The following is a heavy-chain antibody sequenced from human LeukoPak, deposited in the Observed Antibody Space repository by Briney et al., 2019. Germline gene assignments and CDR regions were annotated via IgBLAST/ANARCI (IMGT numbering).Heavy chain of an antibody. D-gene: IGHD6-6*01. CDR2: IKSKTDGGTT. J-gene: IGHJ5*02. CDR1: GFTFKSAW. V-gene: IGHV3-15*07. CDR3: TSFTISSGFP. Sequence: GGSLRLSCAASGFTFKSAWMNWVRQAPGKGLEWVGRIKSKTDGGTTDYAAPVKGRFSISRDDSTNTLYLQMNSLKAEDTAVCYCTSFTISSGFPWGQGTLVTVSS.